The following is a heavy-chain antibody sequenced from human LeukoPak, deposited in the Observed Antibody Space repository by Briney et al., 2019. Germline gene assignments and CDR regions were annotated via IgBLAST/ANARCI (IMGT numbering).Heavy chain of an antibody. CDR2: MYSGGSV. J-gene: IGHJ6*02. CDR1: GFTVSDHY. V-gene: IGHV3-53*01. Sequence: PGGSLRLSCAASGFTVSDHYMNWVRQAPGKGLEWVSVMYSGGSVYYADSVKDRFTISRDNSRNTLYLQMDSLRAEDTAVYYCARAPGYYYGMDVWGQGTTVTVSS. CDR3: ARAPGYYYGMDV.